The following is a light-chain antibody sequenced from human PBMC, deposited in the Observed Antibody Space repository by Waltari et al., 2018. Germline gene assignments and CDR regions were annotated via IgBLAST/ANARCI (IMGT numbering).Light chain of an antibody. J-gene: IGLJ2*01. Sequence: QSVLTQPPSASGTPGQRVTISCSGSNSNVRVNPVNWYQQLSGAAPEVVIYSNDQRPSGVPDRFSGSKSGTSASLAISGLQSEDEAHYYCAAWDDSLNAVVFVGGTKVTVL. CDR3: AAWDDSLNAVV. V-gene: IGLV1-44*01. CDR2: SND. CDR1: NSNVRVNP.